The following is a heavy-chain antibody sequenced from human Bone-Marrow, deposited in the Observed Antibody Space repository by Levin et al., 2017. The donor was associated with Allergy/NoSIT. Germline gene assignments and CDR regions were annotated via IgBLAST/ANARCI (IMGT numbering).Heavy chain of an antibody. CDR2: ISWNGGNV. Sequence: AGGSLRLSCAASGLTFEDHAMHWVRQGPGKGLEWVSGISWNGGNVAYGDSVKGRFIISRDNAKNSVYLQMNSLSTEDSALYYCVTQGNWGQGTLVTVSS. CDR1: GLTFEDHA. CDR3: VTQGN. V-gene: IGHV3-9*01. D-gene: IGHD3-10*01. J-gene: IGHJ4*02.